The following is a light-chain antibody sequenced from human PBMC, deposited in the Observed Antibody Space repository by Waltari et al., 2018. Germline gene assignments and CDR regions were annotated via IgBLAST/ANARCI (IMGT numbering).Light chain of an antibody. CDR2: RND. J-gene: IGLJ3*02. V-gene: IGLV1-47*01. Sequence: QSVLTQPPSVSGTPGQGVTISCSGTSSNTGTNTVYWYQPLPRTAPNLLIFRNDQRPSGVPDRFSASKSGTSASLAISGLRSEDEADYYCAAWDDGLSGPVFGGGTKLTVL. CDR1: SSNTGTNT. CDR3: AAWDDGLSGPV.